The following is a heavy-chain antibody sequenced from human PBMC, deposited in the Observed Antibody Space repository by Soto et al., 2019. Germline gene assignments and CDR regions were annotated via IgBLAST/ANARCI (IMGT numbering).Heavy chain of an antibody. CDR1: GYSLTSYW. V-gene: IGHV5-51*01. CDR2: SNPGDSDI. J-gene: IGHJ6*02. CDR3: ARHEQFYYYYYGMDV. D-gene: IGHD4-4*01. Sequence: GESLKIPRKTPGYSLTSYWLALVRPMPGKGREWRRISNPGDSDIRYSPTFQGQVTIAADNSISTAYLQWSSLKASDTAMYYCARHEQFYYYYYGMDVWGQGTAVTVSS.